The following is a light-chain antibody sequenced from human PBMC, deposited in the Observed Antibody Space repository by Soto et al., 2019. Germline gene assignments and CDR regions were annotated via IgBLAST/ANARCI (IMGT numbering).Light chain of an antibody. V-gene: IGLV2-11*01. CDR1: SSDVGGYDY. CDR2: DVT. CDR3: CSYAGSYTYV. J-gene: IGLJ1*01. Sequence: QSALTQTRSVSGPPGQAVTISCTGTSSDVGGYDYVSWYQQHPGKAPRLLIYDVTKRPSGVPDRFSGSKSGNTASLTISGLQAEDEADYYCCSYAGSYTYVFGSETKLTVL.